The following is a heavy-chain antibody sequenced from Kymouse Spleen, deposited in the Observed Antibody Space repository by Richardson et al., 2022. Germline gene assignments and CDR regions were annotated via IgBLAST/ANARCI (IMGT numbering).Heavy chain of an antibody. CDR2: IYYSGST. CDR1: GGSISSSSYY. D-gene: IGHD1-26*01. V-gene: IGHV4-39*01. Sequence: QLQLQESGPGLVKPSETLSLTCTVSGGSISSSSYYWGWIRQPPGKGLEWIGSIYYSGSTYYNPSLKSRVTISVDTSKNQFSLKLSSVTAADTAVYYCARSKWELLNWFDPWGQGTLVTVSS. CDR3: ARSKWELLNWFDP. J-gene: IGHJ5*02.